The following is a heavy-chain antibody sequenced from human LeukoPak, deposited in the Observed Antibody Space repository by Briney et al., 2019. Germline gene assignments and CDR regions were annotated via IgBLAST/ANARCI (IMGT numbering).Heavy chain of an antibody. J-gene: IGHJ4*02. CDR2: IKQDGSDK. D-gene: IGHD5-24*01. CDR3: ARLATTPTFDY. V-gene: IGHV3-7*01. CDR1: GFTFNNYW. Sequence: GGSLRLSCAASGFTFNNYWMSWVRQAPGKGLECVANIKQDGSDKYYVDSVKGRFTISRDNAKNSLYLQMNSLRAEDTALYYCARLATTPTFDYWGQGTLVTDSS.